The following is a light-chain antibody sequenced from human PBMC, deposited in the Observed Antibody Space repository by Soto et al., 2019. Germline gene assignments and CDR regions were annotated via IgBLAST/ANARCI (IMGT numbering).Light chain of an antibody. J-gene: IGKJ1*01. Sequence: EIVMTQSPATLSVPPGDRATLSCRASQSVSSNLAWYQQKPGQAPRPLIYGASSRATGIPDRFSGSGSGTEFTLTISSLQPEDFAAYYCQQSDFDSEWTFGQGTNV. CDR1: QSVSSN. V-gene: IGKV3D-15*01. CDR3: QQSDFDSEWT. CDR2: GAS.